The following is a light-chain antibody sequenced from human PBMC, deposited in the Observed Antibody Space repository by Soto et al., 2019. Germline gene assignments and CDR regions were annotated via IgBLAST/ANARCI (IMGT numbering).Light chain of an antibody. CDR2: GAF. Sequence: EIVVTQSPATLSVSPGERATLSCRTSQSVDSNLAWYQHKSGQAPRLLIYGAFTRATGVPASFSGSGSGTEFNLTISSLQSEDFGVYFCQQYKSWPPWTFGQGTKVDIK. CDR3: QQYKSWPPWT. CDR1: QSVDSN. J-gene: IGKJ1*01. V-gene: IGKV3-15*01.